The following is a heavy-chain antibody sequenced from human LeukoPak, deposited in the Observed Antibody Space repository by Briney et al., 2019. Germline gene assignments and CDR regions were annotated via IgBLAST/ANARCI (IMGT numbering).Heavy chain of an antibody. CDR3: ARVTSYYYYMDV. Sequence: SETLSLTCAVYGGSFSGYYWSWIRQPPGKGLEWIGEINHSGSTNYNPSLKSRVTISVDTSKNQFSLKLSSVTAADTAVYYCARVTSYYYYMDVWGKGTTVTVSS. CDR2: INHSGST. CDR1: GGSFSGYY. J-gene: IGHJ6*03. V-gene: IGHV4-34*01.